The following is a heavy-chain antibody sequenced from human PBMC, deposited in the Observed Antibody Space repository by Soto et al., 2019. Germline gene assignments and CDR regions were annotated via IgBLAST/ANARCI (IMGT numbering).Heavy chain of an antibody. D-gene: IGHD4-17*01. CDR3: AKASDSYGDYFDY. J-gene: IGHJ4*02. CDR1: GFTFSSYA. CDR2: ISGSGGST. V-gene: IGHV3-23*01. Sequence: PGGSLRLSFAASGFTFSSYAMSWVRQAPGKGLEWVSAISGSGGSTYYADSVKGRFTISRDNSKNTLYLQMNSLRAEDTAVYYCAKASDSYGDYFDYWGQGTLVTVSS.